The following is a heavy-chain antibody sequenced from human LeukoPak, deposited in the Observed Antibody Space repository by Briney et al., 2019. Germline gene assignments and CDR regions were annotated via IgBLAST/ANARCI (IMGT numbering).Heavy chain of an antibody. CDR3: AKDLAYQLLLLSFDY. D-gene: IGHD2-2*01. V-gene: IGHV3-30-3*01. CDR1: GFTFSSYA. J-gene: IGHJ4*02. CDR2: ISYDGSNK. Sequence: GGSLRLSCAASGFTFSSYAMHWVRQAPGKGLEWVAVISYDGSNKYYADSVKGRFTISRDNSKNTLYLQMNSLRAEDTAVYYCAKDLAYQLLLLSFDYWGQGTLVTVSS.